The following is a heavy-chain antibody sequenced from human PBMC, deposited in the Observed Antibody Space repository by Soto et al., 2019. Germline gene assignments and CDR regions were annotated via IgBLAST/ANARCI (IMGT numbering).Heavy chain of an antibody. Sequence: PSETLSLTCAVYGGSFSGYYWSWIRQPPGKGLEWIGEINHSGSTNYNPSLKSRVTISVDTSKNQFSLKLSSVTAADTAVYYCARGDLEFSSYIDPWGQGTLVTVSS. V-gene: IGHV4-34*01. CDR3: ARGDLEFSSYIDP. J-gene: IGHJ5*02. CDR1: GGSFSGYY. D-gene: IGHD3-3*01. CDR2: INHSGST.